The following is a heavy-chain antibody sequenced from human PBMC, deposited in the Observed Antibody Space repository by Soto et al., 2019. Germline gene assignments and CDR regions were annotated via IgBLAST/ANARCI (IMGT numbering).Heavy chain of an antibody. CDR1: GFSLSNARMG. Sequence: QVTLKESGPVLVKPTETLTLTCTVSGFSLSNARMGVSWIRQPPGKALEWLAHIFSNDEKSYSTSLKSRLTISKDTSKSQVVLTMTNMDPVDTATYFCARIRIAAAGTTRSDAFDIWGQGTMVTVSS. V-gene: IGHV2-26*01. J-gene: IGHJ3*02. CDR2: IFSNDEK. D-gene: IGHD6-13*01. CDR3: ARIRIAAAGTTRSDAFDI.